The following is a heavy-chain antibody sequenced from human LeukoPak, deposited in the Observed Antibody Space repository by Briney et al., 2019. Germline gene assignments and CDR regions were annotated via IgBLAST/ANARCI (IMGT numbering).Heavy chain of an antibody. J-gene: IGHJ4*02. CDR2: ISGNGGST. D-gene: IGHD6-6*01. V-gene: IGHV3-23*01. Sequence: GGSLRLSCAASGFTFTSFAMSWVRQAPAKGLQWVSSISGNGGSTYYADSVKGRFTISRDNSKNTLYLQMNSLRAGDTAVYFCAKDLVLGPFDYWGQGTLVTVSS. CDR3: AKDLVLGPFDY. CDR1: GFTFTSFA.